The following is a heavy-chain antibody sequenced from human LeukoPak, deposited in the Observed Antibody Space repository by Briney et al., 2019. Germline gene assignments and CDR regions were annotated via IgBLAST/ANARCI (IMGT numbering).Heavy chain of an antibody. CDR1: GGSFSGYY. D-gene: IGHD6-13*01. V-gene: IGHV4-34*01. CDR2: INHSGST. Sequence: SETLSLTCAVYGGSFSGYYWSWIRHPPGKGLEWLGEINHSGSTHYNPSLKSRVTISVDTSKNRFSLKLSSVTAADTAVYYCAREPTLPGIVAAGRWAFDIWGQGTMVTVSS. J-gene: IGHJ3*02. CDR3: AREPTLPGIVAAGRWAFDI.